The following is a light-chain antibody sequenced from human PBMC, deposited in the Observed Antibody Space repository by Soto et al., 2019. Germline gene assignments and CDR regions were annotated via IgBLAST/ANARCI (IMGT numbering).Light chain of an antibody. CDR3: CSSAGTYTWV. CDR2: GVF. J-gene: IGLJ3*02. V-gene: IGLV2-11*01. Sequence: QSVLTQPRSVSGSPGQSVTISCSGTSSDFGPYNYVSWFQHHPGRAPRLMIYGVFKRPSGVPDRFSGSKSGNTASLTISGLQPEDEADYYCCSSAGTYTWVFGGGTKLTVL. CDR1: SSDFGPYNY.